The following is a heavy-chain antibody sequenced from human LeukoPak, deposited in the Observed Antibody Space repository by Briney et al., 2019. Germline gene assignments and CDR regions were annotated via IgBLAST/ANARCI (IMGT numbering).Heavy chain of an antibody. CDR1: GFTFSSYA. CDR2: ISYDGSNK. CDR3: ARVIPRITMVRGPFDY. D-gene: IGHD3-10*01. V-gene: IGHV3-30-3*01. Sequence: PGGSLRLSCAAAGFTFSSYAMDWVRQAPGKGLEWVAVISYDGSNKYYADSVKGRFTISRDNSKNTLYLQMDSLRAEDTAVYYCARVIPRITMVRGPFDYWGQGTLVTVSS. J-gene: IGHJ4*02.